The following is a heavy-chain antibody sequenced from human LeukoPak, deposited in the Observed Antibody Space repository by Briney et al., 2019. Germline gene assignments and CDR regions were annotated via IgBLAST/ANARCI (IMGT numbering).Heavy chain of an antibody. CDR2: INPSEGST. V-gene: IGHV1-46*01. CDR3: ARDGAYCGGDCYSDYYYYMDV. Sequence: ASVTVSCKASGYTFTSYYLHWVRQPPGQGVAWMGIINPSEGSTSYAEKVQGRVTMTRDTSTSTVYLELSSLRSEDTAVYYCARDGAYCGGDCYSDYYYYMDVWGKGTTVTVSS. D-gene: IGHD2-21*02. CDR1: GYTFTSYY. J-gene: IGHJ6*03.